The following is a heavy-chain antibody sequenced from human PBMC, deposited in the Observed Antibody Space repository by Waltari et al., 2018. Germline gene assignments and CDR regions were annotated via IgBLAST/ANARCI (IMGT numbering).Heavy chain of an antibody. D-gene: IGHD6-13*01. CDR3: ARVGYSSSWYRRFYYFDY. CDR1: GYTFTSYA. V-gene: IGHV1-8*03. CDR2: MNPNSGNT. Sequence: QVQLVQSGAEVKKPGASVKVSCRASGYTFTSYAIHWVIKANGQGLEWMGWMNPNSGNTGYAQKFQGRVTITRNTSISTAYMELSSLRSEDTAVYYCARVGYSSSWYRRFYYFDYWGQGTLVTVSS. J-gene: IGHJ4*02.